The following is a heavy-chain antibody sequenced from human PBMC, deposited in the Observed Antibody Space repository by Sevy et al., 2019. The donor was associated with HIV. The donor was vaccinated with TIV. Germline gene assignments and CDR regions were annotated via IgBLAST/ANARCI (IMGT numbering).Heavy chain of an antibody. J-gene: IGHJ4*02. V-gene: IGHV4-59*01. CDR3: ARGRSAYGDYELVDY. CDR1: GGSISSYY. Sequence: SETLSLTCTVSGGSISSYYWSWIRQPPGKGLEWIGYIYYSGSTNYNPYLKSRVTISVDTSMNQFSLKLSSVTAADTAVYYCARGRSAYGDYELVDYWGQGTLVTVSS. CDR2: IYYSGST. D-gene: IGHD4-17*01.